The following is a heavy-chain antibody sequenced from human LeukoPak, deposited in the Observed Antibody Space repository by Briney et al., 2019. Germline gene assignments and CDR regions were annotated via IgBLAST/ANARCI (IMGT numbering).Heavy chain of an antibody. CDR1: GYSFTSYW. V-gene: IGHV5-51*01. D-gene: IGHD3-22*01. Sequence: GESLKISCKGSGYSFTSYWIGWVRQMPGKGLEWMGIIYPGDSDTTYSPSFQGQVTISADKSLTTAYLHWSSLKASDTAMYYCATPGYYYDSSGYHWGQGTLVTVSS. CDR2: IYPGDSDT. CDR3: ATPGYYYDSSGYH. J-gene: IGHJ5*02.